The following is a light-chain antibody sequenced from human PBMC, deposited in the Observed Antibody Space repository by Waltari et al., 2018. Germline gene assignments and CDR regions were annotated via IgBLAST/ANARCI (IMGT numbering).Light chain of an antibody. Sequence: EIVLTQSPATLSVSPGERATLSCRASQSVGINLAWYQQKPGQPPRLLIYAASTRATGIPARFSGSGSGTEFTLTLSSMQSEDFALYHCQQYDRWPRTFGQGTKVEIK. V-gene: IGKV3-15*01. CDR2: AAS. CDR3: QQYDRWPRT. CDR1: QSVGIN. J-gene: IGKJ1*01.